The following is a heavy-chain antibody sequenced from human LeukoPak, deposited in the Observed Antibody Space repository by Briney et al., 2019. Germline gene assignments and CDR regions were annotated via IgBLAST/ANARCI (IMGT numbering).Heavy chain of an antibody. J-gene: IGHJ4*02. CDR3: ARVSQRGYGDHEYHFDY. D-gene: IGHD4-17*01. CDR2: ISSSSSYI. Sequence: GGSLRLSCAASGFTFSSYSMNWVRQAPGKGLEWVSSISSSSSYIYYADSVKGRFTISRDNAKNSLYLQMNSLRAEDTAVYYCARVSQRGYGDHEYHFDYWGQGTLVTVSS. V-gene: IGHV3-21*01. CDR1: GFTFSSYS.